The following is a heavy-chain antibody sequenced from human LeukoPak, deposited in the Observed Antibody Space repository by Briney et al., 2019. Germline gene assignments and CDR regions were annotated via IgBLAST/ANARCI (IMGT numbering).Heavy chain of an antibody. CDR1: GFTFSRYW. V-gene: IGHV3-7*01. Sequence: GALRLSCAASGFTFSRYWMSWVRQAPGKGLEWVANINQDGSEKYYVDSVKGRFTISRDNAKNSLYLQMNSLGAEDTAVYYCAQGHQYSSLRFDYWGQGTPVTVSS. J-gene: IGHJ4*02. CDR2: INQDGSEK. CDR3: AQGHQYSSLRFDY. D-gene: IGHD6-6*01.